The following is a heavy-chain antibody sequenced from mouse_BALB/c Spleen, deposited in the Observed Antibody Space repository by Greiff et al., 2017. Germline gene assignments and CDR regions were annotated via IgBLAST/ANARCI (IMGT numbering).Heavy chain of an antibody. J-gene: IGHJ2*01. D-gene: IGHD1-1*01. V-gene: IGHV5-6-5*01. Sequence: EVKVVESGGGLVQPGGSRKLSCAASGFTFSSFGMHWVRQAPEKRLEWVASISSGGSTYYPDSVKGRFTISRDNARNILYLQMSSLRSEDTAMYYRARDYYGSSYCFDYWGQGTTLTVSS. CDR1: GFTFSSFG. CDR2: ISSGGST. CDR3: ARDYYGSSYCFDY.